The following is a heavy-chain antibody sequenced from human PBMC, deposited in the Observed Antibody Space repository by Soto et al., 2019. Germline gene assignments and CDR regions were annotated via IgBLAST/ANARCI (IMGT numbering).Heavy chain of an antibody. J-gene: IGHJ4*02. Sequence: QVQLQQWGAGLLKPSETLSLTCAVYGGSFSGYYWSWIRQPPGKGLEWIGEINHSGSTNYNPSLKSRVTXXVXTXXTPFSLTLSSVTAADTAVYYCARGEVCFGELPFDYWGQGTLVTVSS. V-gene: IGHV4-34*01. CDR2: INHSGST. CDR3: ARGEVCFGELPFDY. CDR1: GGSFSGYY. D-gene: IGHD3-10*01.